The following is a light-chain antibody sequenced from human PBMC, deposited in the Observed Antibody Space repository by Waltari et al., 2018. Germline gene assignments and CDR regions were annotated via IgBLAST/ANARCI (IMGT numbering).Light chain of an antibody. J-gene: IGLJ2*01. CDR2: DVN. CDR1: SSDVGGYNY. CDR3: SSYTSTSYIGGDSHVV. Sequence: QSALTQPASVSGSPGQSITIPCTGSSSDVGGYNYVSWYQQHPGKAPKLMIYDVNKWSSGVSNRFSGSKSGNTAFLTISGLQAEDEADYYCSSYTSTSYIGGDSHVVFGGGTKLTVL. V-gene: IGLV2-14*03.